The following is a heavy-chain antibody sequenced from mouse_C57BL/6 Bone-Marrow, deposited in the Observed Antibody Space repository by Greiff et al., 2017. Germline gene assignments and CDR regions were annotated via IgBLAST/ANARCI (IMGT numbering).Heavy chain of an antibody. D-gene: IGHD2-4*01. CDR3: ARCPIYYDYRYYVDY. J-gene: IGHJ2*01. Sequence: VQLVESGPELVKPGASVKISCKASGYTFTDYYINWVKQRPGQGLEWIGWIFPGSGSTYYNEKFKGKATLTVDKSSSTAYMLLSSLTSEDSAVYFCARCPIYYDYRYYVDYWGQGTTLTVSS. CDR2: IFPGSGST. CDR1: GYTFTDYY. V-gene: IGHV1-75*01.